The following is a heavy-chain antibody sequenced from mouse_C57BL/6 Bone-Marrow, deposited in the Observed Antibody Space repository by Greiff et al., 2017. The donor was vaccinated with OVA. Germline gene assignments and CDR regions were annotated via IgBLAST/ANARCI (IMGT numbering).Heavy chain of an antibody. CDR1: GFSLTSYG. CDR2: IWGGGST. CDR3: AKNYSYDV. D-gene: IGHD1-1*01. Sequence: QVQLKESGPGLVAPSQSLSITCTVSGFSLTSYGVDWVRQTPGKGLEWLGVIWGGGSTNYNSALMSRLSISKDNSKSQVFLKMNSLQTDDTAMYYCAKNYSYDVWGTGTTVTVSS. V-gene: IGHV2-9*01. J-gene: IGHJ1*03.